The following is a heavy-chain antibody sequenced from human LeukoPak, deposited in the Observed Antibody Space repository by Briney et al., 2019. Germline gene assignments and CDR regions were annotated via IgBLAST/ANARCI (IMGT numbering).Heavy chain of an antibody. CDR2: ISGNNDNP. D-gene: IGHD2-2*01. J-gene: IGHJ4*02. CDR1: GYTFSNFG. Sequence: ATVKVSCKASGYTFSNFGISWVRQAPGQGLEWMGWISGNNDNPNYGQKFQGRLTVTTDSSTSTAYMELRNLRSDDTAVYYCARDGTSTDDYWGQGTLVTVSS. V-gene: IGHV1-18*01. CDR3: ARDGTSTDDY.